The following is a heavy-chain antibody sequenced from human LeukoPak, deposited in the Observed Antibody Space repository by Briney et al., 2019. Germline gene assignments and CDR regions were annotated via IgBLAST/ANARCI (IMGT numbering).Heavy chain of an antibody. J-gene: IGHJ4*02. Sequence: SETLSLTCTVSGASISNSDFYWAWLRQPPGKGLEWLGSIYHTGSSYSSPPLGSRVTISVDTSNNQFSLNLSSVTAADTAIYFCAKRGSTYLAYYFDDWGQGTLVTVSS. CDR3: AKRGSTYLAYYFDD. V-gene: IGHV4-39*01. CDR2: IYHTGSS. CDR1: GASISNSDFY. D-gene: IGHD1-1*01.